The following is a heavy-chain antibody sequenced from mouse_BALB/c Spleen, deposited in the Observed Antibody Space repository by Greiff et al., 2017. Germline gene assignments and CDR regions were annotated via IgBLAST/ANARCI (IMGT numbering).Heavy chain of an antibody. CDR2: IRNKANGYTT. D-gene: IGHD4-1*02. Sequence: EVQGVESGGGLVQPGGSLRLSCATSGFTFTDYYMSWVRQPPGKALEWLGFIRNKANGYTTEYSASVKGRFTISRDNSQSILYLQMNTLRAEDSATYYCARDILNWAMDYWGQGTSVTVSS. CDR3: ARDILNWAMDY. J-gene: IGHJ4*01. V-gene: IGHV7-3*02. CDR1: GFTFTDYY.